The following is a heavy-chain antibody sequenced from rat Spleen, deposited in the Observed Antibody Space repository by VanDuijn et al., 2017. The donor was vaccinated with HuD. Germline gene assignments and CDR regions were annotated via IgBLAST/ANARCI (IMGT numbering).Heavy chain of an antibody. J-gene: IGHJ2*01. D-gene: IGHD1-9*01. CDR3: ASTYYGYTSFDY. V-gene: IGHV3-1*01. CDR2: ISYSGST. CDR1: GYSITSNY. Sequence: EVQLQESGPGLVKPSQSLSLTCSVTGYSITSNYWGWIRKFPGNKMEWMGYISYSGSTSYNPSLKSRISIIRDTSKNQFFLQLNSVTTEDTATYYCASTYYGYTSFDYWGQGVMVTVSS.